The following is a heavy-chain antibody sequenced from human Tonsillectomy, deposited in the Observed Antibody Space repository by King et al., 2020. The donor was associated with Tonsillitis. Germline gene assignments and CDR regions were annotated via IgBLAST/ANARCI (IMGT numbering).Heavy chain of an antibody. CDR3: AREPVVVTSFFDY. CDR2: VYTSGST. D-gene: IGHD3-22*01. CDR1: GGSISRGRYY. Sequence: QLQESGPGLVKPSQTLSLTCTVSGGSISRGRYYWSWIRQPAGKGLEWIGRVYTSGSTNYNPSLQSRVTISVDTSKNQFSLRLSSVTAADPAVYYCAREPVVVTSFFDYWGQGTLVTVSS. J-gene: IGHJ4*02. V-gene: IGHV4-61*02.